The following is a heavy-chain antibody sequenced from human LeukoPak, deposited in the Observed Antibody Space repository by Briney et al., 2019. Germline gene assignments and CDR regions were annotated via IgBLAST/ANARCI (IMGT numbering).Heavy chain of an antibody. J-gene: IGHJ4*02. V-gene: IGHV3-23*01. CDR2: ISGDGETT. CDR3: ARDYADYVGYFFFDY. Sequence: GGSLRLSCAASGFTFNNYAMNWARQAPGKGLEWVPSISGDGETTYYADSAKGRFTISRDNSQNTLYLQMNSLRAEDTAVYYCARDYADYVGYFFFDYWGQGTLVTVSS. CDR1: GFTFNNYA. D-gene: IGHD4-17*01.